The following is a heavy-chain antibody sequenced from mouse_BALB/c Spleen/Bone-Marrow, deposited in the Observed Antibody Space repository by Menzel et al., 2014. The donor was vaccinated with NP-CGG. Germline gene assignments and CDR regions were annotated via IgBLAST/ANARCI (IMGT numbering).Heavy chain of an antibody. CDR3: ARKSQRAYDSMVY. CDR2: IYPGDFNT. CDR1: GYTFTNFY. V-gene: IGHV1S56*01. Sequence: VQLQQSGLELVKPGASVRISCKASGYTFTNFYIHWVKQRPGQGLEWIGWIYPGDFNTKFNEKFKDKATLTADKSSSTAYMQLSSLTSEDSAVYFCARKSQRAYDSMVYWGPGTSVTVSS. J-gene: IGHJ4*01. D-gene: IGHD2-4*01.